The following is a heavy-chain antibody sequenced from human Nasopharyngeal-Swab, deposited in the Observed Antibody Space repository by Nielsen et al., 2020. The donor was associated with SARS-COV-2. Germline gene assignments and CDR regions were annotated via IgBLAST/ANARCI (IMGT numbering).Heavy chain of an antibody. D-gene: IGHD2-15*01. J-gene: IGHJ4*02. CDR3: ASPDIMTRSIGQAFNS. CDR2: IYYNGTT. Sequence: WISQTPVKGLESIGTIYYNGTTFYNPSLKSRVTMTVDTSKNQFTLNLIYATAADTAVYYCASPDIMTRSIGQAFNSWGQGTLVTVSS. V-gene: IGHV4-39*01.